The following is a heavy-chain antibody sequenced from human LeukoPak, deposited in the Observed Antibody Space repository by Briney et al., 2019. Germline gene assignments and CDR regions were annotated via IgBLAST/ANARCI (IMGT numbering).Heavy chain of an antibody. CDR3: ATKSGTGAFDI. CDR1: GGSISSSNW. D-gene: IGHD2-15*01. J-gene: IGHJ3*02. CDR2: IYHSGST. V-gene: IGHV4-4*02. Sequence: SGTLSLTCAVSGGSISSSNWWSWVRQPPGKGLEWIGEIYHSGSTNYNPSLKSRVTMSVDKSKNQFSLKLSSVTAADTAVYYCATKSGTGAFDIWGQGTMVTVSS.